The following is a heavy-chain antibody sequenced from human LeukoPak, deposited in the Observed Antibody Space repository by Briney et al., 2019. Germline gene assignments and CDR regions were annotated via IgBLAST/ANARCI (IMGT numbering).Heavy chain of an antibody. CDR3: ARVSDSSSSLWFDP. CDR1: GGSISSYY. J-gene: IGHJ5*02. V-gene: IGHV4-4*07. D-gene: IGHD6-6*01. Sequence: SETLSPTCTVSGGSISSYYWSWIRQPAGKGLEWIGRIYTSGSTNYNPSLKSRVTMSVDTSKNQFSLQLSSVTAADTAVYYCARVSDSSSSLWFDPWGQGTLVTVSS. CDR2: IYTSGST.